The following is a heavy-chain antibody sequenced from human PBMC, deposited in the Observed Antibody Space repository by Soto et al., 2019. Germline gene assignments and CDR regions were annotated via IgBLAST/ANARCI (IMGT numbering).Heavy chain of an antibody. Sequence: ASVKVSCKASGYTFTSYYMHWVRQAPGQGLEWMGIINPSGGSTTYAQKFQGRVTMTRDTSTSTVYMELSSLRSEDTAVYYCATVYCSGGSCYGIDYWGQRTQVTVSS. CDR3: ATVYCSGGSCYGIDY. CDR2: INPSGGST. J-gene: IGHJ4*02. V-gene: IGHV1-46*01. D-gene: IGHD2-15*01. CDR1: GYTFTSYY.